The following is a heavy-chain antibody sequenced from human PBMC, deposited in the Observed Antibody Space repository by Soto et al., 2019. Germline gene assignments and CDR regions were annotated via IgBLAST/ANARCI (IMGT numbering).Heavy chain of an antibody. CDR3: AREVLVGNYFDY. J-gene: IGHJ4*02. CDR1: GGTFSSYA. Sequence: GASVKVSCKASGGTFSSYAISWVRQAPGQGLEWMGGIIPIFGTANYAQKFQGRVTITADKSTSTAYMELSSLRSEDTAVYYCAREVLVGNYFDYWGQGTLVTVSS. D-gene: IGHD2-8*02. V-gene: IGHV1-69*06. CDR2: IIPIFGTA.